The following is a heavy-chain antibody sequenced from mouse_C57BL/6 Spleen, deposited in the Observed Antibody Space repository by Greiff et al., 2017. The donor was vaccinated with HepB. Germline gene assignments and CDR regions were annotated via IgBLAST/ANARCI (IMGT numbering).Heavy chain of an antibody. V-gene: IGHV1-64*01. Sequence: VQLQQSGAELVKPGASVKLSCKASGYTFTSYWMHWVKQRPGQGLEWIGMIHPNSGSTNYNEKFKSKATLTVDKSSSTAYMQLSSLTSEDSAVYYCARRTGDPYYLDYWGQGTTLTVSS. CDR3: ARRTGDPYYLDY. D-gene: IGHD2-13*01. CDR2: IHPNSGST. CDR1: GYTFTSYW. J-gene: IGHJ2*01.